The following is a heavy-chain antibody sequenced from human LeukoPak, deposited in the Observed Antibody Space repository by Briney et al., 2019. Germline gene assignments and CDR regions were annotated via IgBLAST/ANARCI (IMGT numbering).Heavy chain of an antibody. Sequence: ASVKVSCKASGYTFTGYYMRWVRQAPGQGLWWMGWINPNSGGTNYAQKFQGRVTMTRDTSISTAYMELSRLGSDDTAVYYWARDYSNHFDYWGQGTLVTVSS. CDR1: GYTFTGYY. J-gene: IGHJ4*02. V-gene: IGHV1-2*02. CDR2: INPNSGGT. D-gene: IGHD4-11*01. CDR3: ARDYSNHFDY.